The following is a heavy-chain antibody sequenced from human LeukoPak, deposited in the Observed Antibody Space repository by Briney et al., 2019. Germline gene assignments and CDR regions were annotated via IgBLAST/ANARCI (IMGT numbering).Heavy chain of an antibody. Sequence: PSETLSLTCTVSGGSISSSSSYWGWIRQPPGKGLEWIGSIYYSGSTYYNPSLKSRVTISVDTSKNQFSLKLSSVTAADTAVYYCARLSGTAMVMVDYWGQGTLVTVSS. D-gene: IGHD5-18*01. CDR3: ARLSGTAMVMVDY. CDR1: GGSISSSSSY. J-gene: IGHJ4*02. V-gene: IGHV4-39*01. CDR2: IYYSGST.